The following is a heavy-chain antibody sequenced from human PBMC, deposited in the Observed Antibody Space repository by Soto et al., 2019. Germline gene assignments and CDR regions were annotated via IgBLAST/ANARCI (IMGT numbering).Heavy chain of an antibody. J-gene: IGHJ4*02. CDR2: ISASFSTT. D-gene: IGHD1-26*01. Sequence: AGGSLRLSCAASGFSFSSYEMNWVRQAPGKGLEWVSYISASFSTTYYADSVKGRFTISRDNAKNSVYLQMNSLTADDTAIYYCARENTGTYSHLDFWGQGTLVTVSS. CDR1: GFSFSSYE. CDR3: ARENTGTYSHLDF. V-gene: IGHV3-48*03.